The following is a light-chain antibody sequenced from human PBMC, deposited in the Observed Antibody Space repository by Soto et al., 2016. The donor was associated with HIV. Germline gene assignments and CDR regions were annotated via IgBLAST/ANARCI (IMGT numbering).Light chain of an antibody. V-gene: IGLV3-21*04. CDR2: YDS. Sequence: SYELTQPPSVSVAPGKTATITCGGNNIGREYVYWYQQKLGQAPVLVVSYDSDRPSGIPERFSGSHSGNTATLTISRVKAGDEADYYCQVWDANSDHRGVFGGGTKLTV. J-gene: IGLJ2*01. CDR1: NIGREY. CDR3: QVWDANSDHRGV.